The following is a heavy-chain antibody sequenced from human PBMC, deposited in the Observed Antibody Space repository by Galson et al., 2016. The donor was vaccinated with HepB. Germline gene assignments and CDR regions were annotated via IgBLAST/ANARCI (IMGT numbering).Heavy chain of an antibody. D-gene: IGHD4-17*01. CDR3: ASDGVTTVTTANYFFDY. J-gene: IGHJ4*02. V-gene: IGHV3-11*04. Sequence: SLRLSCAASGFTFSDYYMSWIRQAPGKGLEWVSYISPTGNTIHYADSVKGRFTISRDNAKNSLYLQMNSLRAEDTAVYYCASDGVTTVTTANYFFDYWGQGTLVTVSS. CDR1: GFTFSDYY. CDR2: ISPTGNTI.